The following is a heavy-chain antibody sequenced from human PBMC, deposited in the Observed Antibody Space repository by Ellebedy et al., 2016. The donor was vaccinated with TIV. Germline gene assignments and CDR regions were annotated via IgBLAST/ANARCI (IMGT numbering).Heavy chain of an antibody. CDR3: ARERCESNGYCNHDAFDI. D-gene: IGHD2-8*01. CDR1: GFTFRSYA. V-gene: IGHV3-30-3*01. CDR2: ISYDGSNK. Sequence: GGSLRLSXAASGFTFRSYAMHWVRQAPGKGLEWVAIISYDGSNKYYADSVKGRFTISRDNSKNTLYLQMNSLRAEDTAVYYYARERCESNGYCNHDAFDIWGQGTMVTVSS. J-gene: IGHJ3*02.